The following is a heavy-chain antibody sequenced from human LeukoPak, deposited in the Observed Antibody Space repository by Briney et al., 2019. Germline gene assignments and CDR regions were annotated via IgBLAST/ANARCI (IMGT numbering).Heavy chain of an antibody. CDR1: GFTFSSYG. D-gene: IGHD6-6*01. CDR2: IRYDGSNK. Sequence: GGSLRLSCAASGFTFSSYGMHWVRQAPGKGLEWVAFIRYDGSNKYYADSVKGRFTISRDNSKNTLYLQMNSLRAEDTAVYYCAKDYTYSSSFDYYYYMDVWGKGTTVTVSS. J-gene: IGHJ6*03. CDR3: AKDYTYSSSFDYYYYMDV. V-gene: IGHV3-30*02.